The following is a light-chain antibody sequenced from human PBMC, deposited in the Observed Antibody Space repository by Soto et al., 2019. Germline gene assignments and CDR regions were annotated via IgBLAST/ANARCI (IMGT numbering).Light chain of an antibody. CDR3: QSYDSSLSVVV. CDR2: ANN. Sequence: QSVLTQPPSVSGAPGQRVTIFCTGSSSNIGAGYDVHWYQHLPGTAPKLLIYANNNRPSGVPDQFSASKSGTSASLAITGLRAEDEADYYCQSYDSSLSVVVFGGGTKLTVL. V-gene: IGLV1-40*01. J-gene: IGLJ2*01. CDR1: SSNIGAGYD.